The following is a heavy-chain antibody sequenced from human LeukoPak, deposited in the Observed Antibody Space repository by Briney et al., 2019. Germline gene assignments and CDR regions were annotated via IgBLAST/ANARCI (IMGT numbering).Heavy chain of an antibody. D-gene: IGHD3-10*01. CDR2: IKQDGSEK. CDR3: ARLWFGELLTYFDY. Sequence: GGSLRLSCAASGFTFSSYGMSWVRQAPGKGLEWVANIKQDGSEKYYVDSVKGRFTISRDNAKNSLYLQMNSLRAEDTAAYYCARLWFGELLTYFDYWGQGTLVTVSS. CDR1: GFTFSSYG. J-gene: IGHJ4*02. V-gene: IGHV3-7*01.